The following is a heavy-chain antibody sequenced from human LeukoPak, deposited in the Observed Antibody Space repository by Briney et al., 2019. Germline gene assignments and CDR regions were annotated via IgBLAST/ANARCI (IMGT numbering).Heavy chain of an antibody. Sequence: PGRSLRLSCAASGFTFSSYGMHWVRQAPGKGLEWVAVIWYDGSNKYYADSVKGRFTISRDNSKNTLYLQMNSLRAEDTAVYYCARDSMPIAVAGPFDYWGQGTLVTVSS. D-gene: IGHD6-19*01. CDR3: ARDSMPIAVAGPFDY. CDR1: GFTFSSYG. J-gene: IGHJ4*02. CDR2: IWYDGSNK. V-gene: IGHV3-33*08.